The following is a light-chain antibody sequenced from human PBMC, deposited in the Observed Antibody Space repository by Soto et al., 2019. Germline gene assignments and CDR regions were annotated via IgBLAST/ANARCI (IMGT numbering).Light chain of an antibody. CDR2: EGT. CDR1: SIDVGNYNL. Sequence: QSALTQPASVSGSPGQSITISCTGTSIDVGNYNLVSWYQHHPGKAPKLMIFEGTKRPSGVSNRFSGSKSGNTASLTISGLQAEDEADYYCCSYASSVLFGGGTQLTVL. V-gene: IGLV2-23*01. J-gene: IGLJ2*01. CDR3: CSYASSVL.